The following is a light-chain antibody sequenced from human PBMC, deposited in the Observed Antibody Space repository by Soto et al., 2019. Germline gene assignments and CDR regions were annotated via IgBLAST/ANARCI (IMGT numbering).Light chain of an antibody. CDR2: KAS. CDR3: QQYNSYPIT. J-gene: IGKJ5*01. CDR1: QSISSW. V-gene: IGKV1-5*03. Sequence: DIQMTQSPSTLSASVGDRVTITCRASQSISSWLAWYQQKPGKAPTSLIYKASSLESGVPSRFSGGGSGTEFTRTISSLQPDDFATYYCQQYNSYPITFGQGTRLE.